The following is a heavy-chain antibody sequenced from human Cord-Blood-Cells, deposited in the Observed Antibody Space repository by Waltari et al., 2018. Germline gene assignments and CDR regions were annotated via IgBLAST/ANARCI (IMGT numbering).Heavy chain of an antibody. D-gene: IGHD5-12*01. CDR3: ARGYSGYDYAFDI. CDR1: GFTVSRNY. V-gene: IGHV3-53*01. Sequence: EVQLVESGGGLIQPGGSLRLSCAASGFTVSRNYMSWVRQAPGKGLEWVSVIYSGGSTYYADSVKGRFTISRDNSKNTLYLQMNSLRAEDTAVYYCARGYSGYDYAFDIWGQGTMVTVSS. J-gene: IGHJ3*02. CDR2: IYSGGST.